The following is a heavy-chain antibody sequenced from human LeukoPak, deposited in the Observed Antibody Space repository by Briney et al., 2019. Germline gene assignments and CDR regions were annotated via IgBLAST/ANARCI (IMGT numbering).Heavy chain of an antibody. CDR1: GGSISSSNYD. J-gene: IGHJ4*02. Sequence: SETLSLTCTVSGGSISSSNYDWRWIRQPPGKGLEWIGGIYYSGNTYYNPSLKSRVTISVDASNNQFSLKLSSVTAADTAVYYCARVYSGSYGIHFQDFWGQGTLVTVSS. D-gene: IGHD1-26*01. V-gene: IGHV4-39*01. CDR3: ARVYSGSYGIHFQDF. CDR2: IYYSGNT.